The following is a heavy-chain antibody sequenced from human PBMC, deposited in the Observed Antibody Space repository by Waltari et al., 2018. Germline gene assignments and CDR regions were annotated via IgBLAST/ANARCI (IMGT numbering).Heavy chain of an antibody. J-gene: IGHJ4*02. V-gene: IGHV3-23*01. CDR3: AKDSGGSTYYFDY. CDR2: ISGSGGST. CDR1: GFTFSSSS. D-gene: IGHD2-8*02. Sequence: VQLLDSGGGLVQPGGSLRLSCAASGFTFSSSSMSWVRQAPGKGLEWVSAISGSGGSTYYADSVKGRFTISRDNSKNTLYLQMNSLRAEDTAVYYCAKDSGGSTYYFDYWGQGTLVTVSS.